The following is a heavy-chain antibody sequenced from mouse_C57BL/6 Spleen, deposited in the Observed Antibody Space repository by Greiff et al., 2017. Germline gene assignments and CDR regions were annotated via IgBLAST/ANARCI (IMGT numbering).Heavy chain of an antibody. CDR1: GYSITSGYY. CDR2: ISYDGSN. CDR3: AAADDYDSWFAY. D-gene: IGHD2-4*01. V-gene: IGHV3-6*01. Sequence: EVKLLESGPGLVKPSQSLSLTCSVTGYSITSGYYWNWIRQFPGNKLEWMGYISYDGSNNYNPSLKNRISITRDTSKNQFFLKLNSVTTEDTATYYCAAADDYDSWFAYWGQGTLVTVSA. J-gene: IGHJ3*01.